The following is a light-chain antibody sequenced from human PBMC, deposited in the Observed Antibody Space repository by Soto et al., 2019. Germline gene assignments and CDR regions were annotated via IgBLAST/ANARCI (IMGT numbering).Light chain of an antibody. Sequence: QSALTQPPSASGSPGQSVTISCTGTGSDVGGYKYVSWYQQHPGNAPKLIIYEVNKRPSGVPDRFSGSKSGNTASLTVSGLQAEDEADYYCTSYAGNNDLLFGGGTKVTVL. V-gene: IGLV2-8*01. CDR2: EVN. CDR1: GSDVGGYKY. J-gene: IGLJ2*01. CDR3: TSYAGNNDLL.